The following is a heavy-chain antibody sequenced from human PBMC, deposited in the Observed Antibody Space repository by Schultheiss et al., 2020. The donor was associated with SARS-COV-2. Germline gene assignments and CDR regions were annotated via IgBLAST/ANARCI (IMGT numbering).Heavy chain of an antibody. CDR2: ISLDGNIK. V-gene: IGHV3-30-3*01. CDR3: ARGGYDGSGSYYGAFYLDH. J-gene: IGHJ4*02. Sequence: GESLKISCAASGFTFSSYALNWVRQGPGRGLEWVAVISLDGNIKYFADSVKGRFTISRDNSKNTLYLEMNSLRPEDTAVYYCARGGYDGSGSYYGAFYLDHWGQGTLVTVSS. D-gene: IGHD3-10*01. CDR1: GFTFSSYA.